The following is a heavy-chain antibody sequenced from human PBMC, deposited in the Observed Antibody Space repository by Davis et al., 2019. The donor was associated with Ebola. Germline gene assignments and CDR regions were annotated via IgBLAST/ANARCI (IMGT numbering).Heavy chain of an antibody. CDR2: IYYSGIT. D-gene: IGHD2-21*01. Sequence: GSLRLSCAASGFTFTSAWMSWVRQAPGKGLEWIGYIYYSGITKYNPSLKSRVTISIDTSKTQFSLNLSSVTAADTAVYYCARGSYGDRVYWGQGTLVTVSS. J-gene: IGHJ4*02. V-gene: IGHV4-59*01. CDR1: GFTFTSAW. CDR3: ARGSYGDRVY.